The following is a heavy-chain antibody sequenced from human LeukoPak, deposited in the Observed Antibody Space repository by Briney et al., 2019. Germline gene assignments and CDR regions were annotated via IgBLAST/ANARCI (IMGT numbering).Heavy chain of an antibody. D-gene: IGHD3-22*01. Sequence: PGGSLSLSCSASAFTFDEYGMSWVRQPPGKGLEWVSGINWIGGSTGYADSVKGRFTISRDTAKNSLYLQMNSLRAEDTALYYCARSPPPAIYYDSSGSYYFDYWGQGTLVTVSS. CDR1: AFTFDEYG. CDR2: INWIGGST. CDR3: ARSPPPAIYYDSSGSYYFDY. J-gene: IGHJ4*02. V-gene: IGHV3-20*04.